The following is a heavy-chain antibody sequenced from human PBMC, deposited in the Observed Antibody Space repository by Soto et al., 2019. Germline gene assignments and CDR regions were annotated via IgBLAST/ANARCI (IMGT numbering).Heavy chain of an antibody. CDR1: GYSFTTYW. D-gene: IGHD6-13*01. Sequence: EVQLVQSGAEVKKPGESLIISCQGSGYSFTTYWIAWVRQMPGKGLEWMGIIYPGDSDTRYSPSFQGQVTISADTSISTAYLQWSSLKASDXXXXXCXXGVPWYSSNWDFDYWGQGTLVTVPS. CDR2: IYPGDSDT. CDR3: XXGVPWYSSNWDFDY. J-gene: IGHJ4*02. V-gene: IGHV5-51*01.